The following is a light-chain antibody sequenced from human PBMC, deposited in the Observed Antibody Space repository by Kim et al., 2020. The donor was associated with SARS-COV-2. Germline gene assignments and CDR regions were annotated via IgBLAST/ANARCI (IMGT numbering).Light chain of an antibody. J-gene: IGKJ2*01. CDR2: AAS. CDR3: QKYNSTPYT. CDR1: QGISNY. V-gene: IGKV1-27*01. Sequence: DIQMTQSPSSLSASVGDRVTIICRASQGISNYLAWYQQKLGKVPKILIYAASALQSGVPSRFSGSGSGTDFTLTISSLHPEDVATYYCQKYNSTPYTFGQETKLEI.